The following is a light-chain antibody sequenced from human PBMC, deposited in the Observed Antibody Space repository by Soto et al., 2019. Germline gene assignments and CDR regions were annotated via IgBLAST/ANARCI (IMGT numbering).Light chain of an antibody. Sequence: EIVMTQSPATLSVSPGERATLSCRASQSVSSNLAWYQQKPGQAPRLLIYGASTRATGIPARFRGSGSGTEFTLTISSLQSEDFAVYYCQQYNIWPRTFGQGTRVEIK. CDR2: GAS. J-gene: IGKJ1*01. CDR3: QQYNIWPRT. CDR1: QSVSSN. V-gene: IGKV3-15*01.